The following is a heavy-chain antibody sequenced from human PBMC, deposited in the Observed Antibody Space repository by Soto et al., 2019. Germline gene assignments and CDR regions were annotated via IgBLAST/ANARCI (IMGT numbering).Heavy chain of an antibody. CDR2: IYYSGST. Sequence: QVQLQESGPGLVKPSETLSLNCSVSGGSIGTYFWGWIRQPPGKGLEWIGHIYYSGSTSYNPSLSTRVTISLDTSKYPFSLRLRSVSAADTAVYYCARSYGDLPDYWGQGTLVTVSS. D-gene: IGHD4-17*01. CDR3: ARSYGDLPDY. J-gene: IGHJ4*02. CDR1: GGSIGTYF. V-gene: IGHV4-59*08.